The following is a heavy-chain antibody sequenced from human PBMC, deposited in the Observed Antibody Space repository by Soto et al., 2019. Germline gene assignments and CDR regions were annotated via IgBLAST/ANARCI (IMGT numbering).Heavy chain of an antibody. Sequence: QGQLMESGGGVVLPGKSLRLSCAASGLPFSGYAMHWVRQAPGTGLEWVASISHTATETFYADSVKGRFTISKDDSKKIVFLQMNNLGPADTPVYHCARVGYRVSLGKGFDLWGQGTLVTVSS. CDR1: GLPFSGYA. CDR3: ARVGYRVSLGKGFDL. V-gene: IGHV3-30-3*01. J-gene: IGHJ4*02. D-gene: IGHD3-16*02. CDR2: ISHTATET.